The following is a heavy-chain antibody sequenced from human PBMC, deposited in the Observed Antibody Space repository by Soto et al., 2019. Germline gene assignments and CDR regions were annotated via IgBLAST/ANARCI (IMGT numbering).Heavy chain of an antibody. CDR3: ARDWGTPGRGSAVGYYYHYGMDV. Sequence: EVQLVESGGGLVQPGGSLRLSCLASEFTFNTYWMNWVRQAPGRGLEWVANIKDDGSEKNYVDSVKGRFTISRDNAKNSLYLQRNRLRGEDAGVYFCARDWGTPGRGSAVGYYYHYGMDVWGQGTTVTVSS. D-gene: IGHD6-19*01. V-gene: IGHV3-7*05. CDR1: EFTFNTYW. CDR2: IKDDGSEK. J-gene: IGHJ6*02.